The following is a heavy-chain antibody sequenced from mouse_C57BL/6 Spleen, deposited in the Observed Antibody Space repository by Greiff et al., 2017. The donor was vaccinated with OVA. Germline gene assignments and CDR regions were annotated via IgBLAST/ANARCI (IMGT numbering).Heavy chain of an antibody. V-gene: IGHV5-6*01. CDR3: ARHRDYGSSYVYYFDY. D-gene: IGHD1-1*01. CDR1: GFTFSSYG. CDR2: ISSGGSYT. J-gene: IGHJ2*01. Sequence: EVKVVESGGDLVKPGGSLKLSCAASGFTFSSYGMSWVRQTPDKRLEWVATISSGGSYTYYPDSVKGRFTISRDNAKNTVYLQMSSLKSEDTAMYYCARHRDYGSSYVYYFDYWGQGTTLTVSS.